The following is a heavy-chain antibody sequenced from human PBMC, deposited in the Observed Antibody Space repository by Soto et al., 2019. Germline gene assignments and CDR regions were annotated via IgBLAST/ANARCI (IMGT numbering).Heavy chain of an antibody. J-gene: IGHJ6*02. CDR1: GFTFSSHG. V-gene: IGHV3-33*01. CDR2: IWYEGRNE. Sequence: PGGSLRLSCEGSGFTFSSHGMHWVRQAPGKGLEWVAVIWYEGRNEYYADAVRGRFTISRDNSKNTLFLQMNSLRAEDTAVYYCARVGSNYDSSGHQNSDMDLWGQGTTVTVSS. CDR3: ARVGSNYDSSGHQNSDMDL. D-gene: IGHD3-22*01.